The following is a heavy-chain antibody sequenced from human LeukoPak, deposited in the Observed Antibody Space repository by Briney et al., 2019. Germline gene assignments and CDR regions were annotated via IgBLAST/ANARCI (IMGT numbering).Heavy chain of an antibody. Sequence: SSETLSLTCTVSGGSISSGGYYWSWIRQHPGKGLEWIGYIYYSGSTYYNPSLKSRVTISVDTSKNQFSLKLSSVTAADTAVYYCAREVRGVHGIRGQGTLVTVSS. CDR1: GGSISSGGYY. J-gene: IGHJ4*02. D-gene: IGHD3-10*01. CDR2: IYYSGST. CDR3: AREVRGVHGI. V-gene: IGHV4-31*03.